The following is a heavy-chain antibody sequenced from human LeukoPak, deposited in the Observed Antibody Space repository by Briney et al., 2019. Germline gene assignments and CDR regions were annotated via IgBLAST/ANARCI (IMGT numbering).Heavy chain of an antibody. CDR1: GFTLSSYA. CDR3: AKKKRELRGFDY. D-gene: IGHD1-7*01. V-gene: IGHV3-23*01. J-gene: IGHJ4*02. Sequence: GGSLRLSCAASGFTLSSYAMSWVRQAPGKGLEWVSVIGGSGGSTYYAHSVKGRCTISRDNSKNTLYRKMSSLRAEDTAVYYCAKKKRELRGFDYWGQGGLVTVSS. CDR2: IGGSGGST.